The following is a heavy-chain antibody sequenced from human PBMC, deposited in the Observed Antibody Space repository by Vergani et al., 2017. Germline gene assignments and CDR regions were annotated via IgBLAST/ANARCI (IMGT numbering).Heavy chain of an antibody. CDR1: GVSLSTSGMC. J-gene: IGHJ4*02. CDR2: IDWDDDK. D-gene: IGHD2-21*02. Sequence: QVTLRESGPALVKPTQTLTLTCTFSGVSLSTSGMCVSWIRQPQGKALEWLARIDWDDDKYYSTSLKTRLTISKDTSKNQVVLTMTIMDPVDTATYYCARCCGGDCYSGDYWGQGTLVTVSS. V-gene: IGHV2-70*15. CDR3: ARCCGGDCYSGDY.